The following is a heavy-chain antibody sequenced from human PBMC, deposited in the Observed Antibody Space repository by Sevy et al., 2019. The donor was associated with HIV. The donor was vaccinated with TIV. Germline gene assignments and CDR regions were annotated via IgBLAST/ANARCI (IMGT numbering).Heavy chain of an antibody. J-gene: IGHJ5*02. CDR3: ARLGVYGSSPQKKS. V-gene: IGHV3-74*01. D-gene: IGHD6-13*01. CDR2: ISPDGSTT. CDR1: GFSFSSDW. Sequence: GGSLRLSCAASGFSFSSDWMHWVRQAPGKGLMWVSHISPDGSTTRYADSVKGRFTSSRDNAKNTLFLQMNSLRAEDTAVYYGARLGVYGSSPQKKSWGQGAQVTVSS.